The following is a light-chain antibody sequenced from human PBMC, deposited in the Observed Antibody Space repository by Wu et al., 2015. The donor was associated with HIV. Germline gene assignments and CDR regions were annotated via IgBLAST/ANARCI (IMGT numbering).Light chain of an antibody. Sequence: EIVLTQSPGTLSLSPGERATLSCRASQSLSSSHLVWYQQKPGQAPRLLIYAASSRATGIPDRFSGSGSGTDFTLTISRLEPEDFAVYYCQQYDRSPPLYSFGQGTKLEIK. V-gene: IGKV3-20*01. J-gene: IGKJ2*03. CDR2: AAS. CDR1: QSLSSSH. CDR3: QQYDRSPPLYS.